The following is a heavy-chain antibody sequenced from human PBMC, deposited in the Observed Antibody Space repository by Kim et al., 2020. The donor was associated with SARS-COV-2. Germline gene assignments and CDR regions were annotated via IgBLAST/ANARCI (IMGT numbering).Heavy chain of an antibody. CDR1: GFTFSSYA. CDR3: AKKAPRVDILTGYNWFDP. D-gene: IGHD3-9*01. V-gene: IGHV3-23*01. J-gene: IGHJ5*02. Sequence: GGSLRLSCAASGFTFSSYAMSWVRQAPGKGLEWVSAISGSGGSTYYADSVKGRFTISRDNSKNTLYLQMNSLRAEDTAVYYCAKKAPRVDILTGYNWFDPWGQGTLVTVSS. CDR2: ISGSGGST.